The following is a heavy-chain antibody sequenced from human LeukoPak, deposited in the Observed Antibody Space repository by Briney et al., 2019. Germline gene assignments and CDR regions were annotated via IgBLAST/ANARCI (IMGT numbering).Heavy chain of an antibody. CDR1: GYTFTGYY. CDR2: INPNSGGT. J-gene: IGHJ4*02. CDR3: ARDATQPYGLRFDY. Sequence: GASVKVSCKASGYTFTGYYMHWVRQAPGQGLEWMGWINPNSGGTNYAKKFQGRVTMTRDTSISTAYMELSRLRSDDTAVYYCARDATQPYGLRFDYWGQGTLVTVSS. V-gene: IGHV1-2*02. D-gene: IGHD3-10*01.